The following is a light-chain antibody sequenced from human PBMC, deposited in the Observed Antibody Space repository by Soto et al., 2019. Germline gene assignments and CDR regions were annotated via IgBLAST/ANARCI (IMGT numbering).Light chain of an antibody. CDR1: SSNIGSNT. CDR2: RND. Sequence: QSVVTQPPSASGTPGQKVTISCSGSSSNIGSNTVNWYQEVPGTAPKLLIYRNDQRTSGVPDRFSGSKSGTSASLAISGLQSEDEADYYCATWDDSVKVLVFGGGTKLTV. J-gene: IGLJ3*02. V-gene: IGLV1-44*01. CDR3: ATWDDSVKVLV.